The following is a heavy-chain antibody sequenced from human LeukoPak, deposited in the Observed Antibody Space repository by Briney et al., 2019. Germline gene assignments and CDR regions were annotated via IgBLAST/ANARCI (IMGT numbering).Heavy chain of an antibody. J-gene: IGHJ4*02. CDR1: GGSISSGDYY. Sequence: SETLSLTCTVSGGSISSGDYYWSWIRQPPGKGLEWIGYIYYSGSTYYNPSLKSRVTISVDTSKNQFSLKLSSVTAADTAVYYCARVRRGGYNFRSGTIDYWGQGTLVTVSS. CDR2: IYYSGST. D-gene: IGHD5-24*01. V-gene: IGHV4-30-4*01. CDR3: ARVRRGGYNFRSGTIDY.